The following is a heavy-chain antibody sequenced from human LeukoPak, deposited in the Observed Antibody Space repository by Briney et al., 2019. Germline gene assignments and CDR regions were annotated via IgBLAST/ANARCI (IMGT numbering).Heavy chain of an antibody. CDR3: ARALGGYDSSGYYV. J-gene: IGHJ4*02. D-gene: IGHD3-22*01. CDR1: GYTFTSYG. CDR2: ISAYNGNT. V-gene: IGHV1-18*01. Sequence: ASVKVSCKASGYTFTSYGISWVRQAPGQGGEWMGWISAYNGNTNSAQKLQGRVTMTTDTSTSTAYMELRSLRSDDTAVYYCARALGGYDSSGYYVWGQGTLVTVSS.